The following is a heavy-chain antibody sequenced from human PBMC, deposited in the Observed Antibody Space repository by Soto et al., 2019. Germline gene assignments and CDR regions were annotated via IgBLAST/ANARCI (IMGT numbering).Heavy chain of an antibody. CDR3: ARYRREAVAGYTLDN. CDR1: GGSISSNY. CDR2: VYNSGST. J-gene: IGHJ4*02. Sequence: SETLSLTCTVSGGSISSNYWTWIRQPPGKGLEWIGYVYNSGSTNYNPSLESRVTISEDTSKSQFSLKVNSMTAADTAVYYCARYRREAVAGYTLDNWGQGILVTVSS. V-gene: IGHV4-59*01. D-gene: IGHD6-13*01.